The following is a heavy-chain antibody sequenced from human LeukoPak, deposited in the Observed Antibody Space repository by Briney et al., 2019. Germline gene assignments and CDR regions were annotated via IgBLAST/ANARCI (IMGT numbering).Heavy chain of an antibody. V-gene: IGHV3-48*03. CDR3: DRASGAYGACVDY. CDR2: ISSNVNTT. J-gene: IGHJ4*02. D-gene: IGHD4-17*01. Sequence: GGSLRLSCAAAGFTFTTYNINWVRQTPGELLEWISYISSNVNTTFYADSVKGRFTISRDNSKNSMYLQMNSLIDEDTSIYHCDRASGAYGACVDYCGQGRLVTVSS. CDR1: GFTFTTYN.